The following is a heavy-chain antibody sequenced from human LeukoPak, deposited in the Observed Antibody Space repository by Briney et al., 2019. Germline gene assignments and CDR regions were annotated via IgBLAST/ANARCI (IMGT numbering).Heavy chain of an antibody. V-gene: IGHV4-59*12. CDR3: ARGYCTNAVCSLGPTQA. CDR2: IYYSGST. D-gene: IGHD2-8*01. CDR1: GGSISSYY. J-gene: IGHJ4*02. Sequence: SETLSLTCTVSGGSISSYYWSWIRQPPGKGLEWIGYIYYSGSTNYNPSLKSRVTISVDTSKNQFSLKLSSVTAADTAVYYCARGYCTNAVCSLGPTQAWGQGTLVTVSS.